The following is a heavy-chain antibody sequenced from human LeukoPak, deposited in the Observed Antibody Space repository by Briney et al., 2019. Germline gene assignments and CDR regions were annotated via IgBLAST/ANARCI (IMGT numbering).Heavy chain of an antibody. V-gene: IGHV4-34*01. CDR2: ISHSGST. CDR1: GGSFSGYY. CDR3: ARGYCSSTSCYSNWFDP. J-gene: IGHJ5*02. D-gene: IGHD2-2*02. Sequence: SETLSLTCAVYGGSFSGYYWSWIRQPPGKGLEWIGEISHSGSTNYNPSLKSRVTISVDTSKNQFSLKLSSVTAADTAVYYCARGYCSSTSCYSNWFDPWGQGTLVTVSS.